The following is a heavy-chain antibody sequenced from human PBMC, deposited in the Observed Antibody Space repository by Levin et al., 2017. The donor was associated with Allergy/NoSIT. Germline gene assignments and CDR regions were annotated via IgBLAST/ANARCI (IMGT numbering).Heavy chain of an antibody. D-gene: IGHD6-6*01. V-gene: IGHV4-34*01. J-gene: IGHJ4*02. CDR3: AGGGVADRLGY. Sequence: SETLSLTCAVYGRSFSGYYWTWIRQAPGKGLEWIGEINQGGGANYNPSLKSRVTMSIDTSKNQFYLNVNSVTAADTAVYYCAGGGVADRLGYWGQGTLVTVSS. CDR2: INQGGGA. CDR1: GRSFSGYY.